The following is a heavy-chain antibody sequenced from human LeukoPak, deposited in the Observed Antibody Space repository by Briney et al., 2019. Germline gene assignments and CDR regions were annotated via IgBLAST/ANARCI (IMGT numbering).Heavy chain of an antibody. J-gene: IGHJ3*01. D-gene: IGHD2-15*01. CDR2: ITQDRSEK. CDR3: ARDWRQDNAFDL. Sequence: GGSLRLSCAASEFTFSSHQMSWVRQAPGKGLEWVAKITQDRSEKYYMDSVKGRFIISRDNGKNSLYLQMNSLRVEDTAVYYCARDWRQDNAFDLWGQGTMVTVSS. V-gene: IGHV3-7*01. CDR1: EFTFSSHQ.